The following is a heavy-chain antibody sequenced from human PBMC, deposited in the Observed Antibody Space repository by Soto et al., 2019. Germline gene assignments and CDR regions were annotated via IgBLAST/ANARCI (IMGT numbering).Heavy chain of an antibody. CDR2: IYYSGST. V-gene: IGHV4-31*03. CDR1: GGSISTGGYY. CDR3: ARADQMSGFYRLYFDY. D-gene: IGHD3-9*01. J-gene: IGHJ4*02. Sequence: QVQLQESGPGLVKPSQTLSLTCSVSGGSISTGGYYWSWIRQQPGKGLEWIGFIYYSGSTYYIPSLKSRVTISVDTSQNQFSLNLRSVTAADTAVYFCARADQMSGFYRLYFDYWGQGALATVSS.